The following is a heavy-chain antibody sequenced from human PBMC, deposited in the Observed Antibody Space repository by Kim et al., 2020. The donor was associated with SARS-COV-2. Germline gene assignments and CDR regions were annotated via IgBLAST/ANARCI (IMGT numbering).Heavy chain of an antibody. CDR3: AKDRGYHYYCYGMDV. D-gene: IGHD2-2*01. J-gene: IGHJ6*02. V-gene: IGHV3-30*02. Sequence: SGKGRFTIARDHSKNTLYRQMNSLRAEDTAVYYCAKDRGYHYYCYGMDVWGQGTTVTVSS.